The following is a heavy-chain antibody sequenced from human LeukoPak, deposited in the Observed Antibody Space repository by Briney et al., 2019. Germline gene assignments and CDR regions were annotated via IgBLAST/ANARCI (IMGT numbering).Heavy chain of an antibody. D-gene: IGHD3-10*01. V-gene: IGHV1-69*04. Sequence: GASVKVSCKASGGTFSSYTISWVRQASGQGLEWMGRIIPILGIANYAQKFQGRVTITADKSTSTAYMELSSLRSEDTAVYYCARDAHYGSGSNDYWGQGTLVTVSS. J-gene: IGHJ4*02. CDR3: ARDAHYGSGSNDY. CDR2: IIPILGIA. CDR1: GGTFSSYT.